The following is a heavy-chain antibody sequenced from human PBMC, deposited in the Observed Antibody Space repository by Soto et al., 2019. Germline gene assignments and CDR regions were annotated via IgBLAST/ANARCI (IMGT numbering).Heavy chain of an antibody. D-gene: IGHD2-15*01. J-gene: IGHJ4*02. CDR1: GYTFSTHV. Sequence: ASVKVSCTASGYTFSTHVISWVRQAPGQGLQWMGWISAYNGDTNYAQKFQGRLTVTTDTSTSTAYMELRSLRSDDTAVYYCARDRGIVDRWGQGTLVTVSS. CDR2: ISAYNGDT. V-gene: IGHV1-18*01. CDR3: ARDRGIVDR.